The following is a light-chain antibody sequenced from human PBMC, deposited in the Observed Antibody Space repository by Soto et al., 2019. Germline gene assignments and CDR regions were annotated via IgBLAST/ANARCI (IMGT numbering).Light chain of an antibody. CDR3: QELNSYPPGT. CDR1: QDISGY. J-gene: IGKJ1*01. V-gene: IGKV1-9*01. Sequence: DIHLAQSPSFLSASVGDRVTITCRASQDISGYLAWYQQKPGKAPKLLIYAVSTLQSGVPSRFSGSGSGTEFTLTISSLQPEDFATYFCQELNSYPPGTFGQGPKVDIK. CDR2: AVS.